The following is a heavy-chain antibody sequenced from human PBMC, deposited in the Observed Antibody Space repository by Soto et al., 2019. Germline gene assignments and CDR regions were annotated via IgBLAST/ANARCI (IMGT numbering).Heavy chain of an antibody. CDR3: ARVKVGEVGPSARSLYGMDA. V-gene: IGHV1-69*01. D-gene: IGHD1-26*01. Sequence: QVQLVQSGAGVKKPGSSVKVSCKASGGTFSRYTITWVRQAPGQGLEWMGGIIPMCGTVSYAQKFQGRVTITADESTTTAYMERTSQRSEYTAGYYCARVKVGEVGPSARSLYGMDAWGQGTTVTVSS. CDR1: GGTFSRYT. CDR2: IIPMCGTV. J-gene: IGHJ6*02.